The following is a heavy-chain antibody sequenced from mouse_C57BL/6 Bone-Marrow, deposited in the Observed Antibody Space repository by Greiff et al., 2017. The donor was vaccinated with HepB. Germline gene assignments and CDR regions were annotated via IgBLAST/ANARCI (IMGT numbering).Heavy chain of an antibody. CDR3: ARDYDYYLDY. J-gene: IGHJ2*01. CDR2: IDPSDSYT. V-gene: IGHV1-69*01. D-gene: IGHD2-4*01. CDR1: GYTFTSYW. Sequence: VQLQQPGAELVMPGASVKLSCKASGYTFTSYWMHWVKQRPGQGLEWIGEIDPSDSYTNYNQKFKGKSTVTVDKSSSTAYMQLSSLTSEDSAVYYCARDYDYYLDYWGQGTTLTVSS.